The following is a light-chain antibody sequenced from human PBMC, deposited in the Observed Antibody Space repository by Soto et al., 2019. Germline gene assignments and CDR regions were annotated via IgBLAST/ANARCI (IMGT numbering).Light chain of an antibody. J-gene: IGKJ2*01. CDR2: AAS. CDR3: QQYGNSPVT. Sequence: EFVLTQSPGTLSLSPGERATLSCRASQSVTSSYLAWYQQKPGQAPRLLIYAASSRATGIPDRFSGSGSGTDFTLTISRLEPEDFAVYYCQQYGNSPVTFGQGTKLEIK. V-gene: IGKV3-20*01. CDR1: QSVTSSY.